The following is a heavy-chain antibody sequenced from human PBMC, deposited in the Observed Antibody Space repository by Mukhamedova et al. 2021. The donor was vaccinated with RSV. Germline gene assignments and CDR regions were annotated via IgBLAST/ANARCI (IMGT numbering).Heavy chain of an antibody. J-gene: IGHJ4*02. CDR1: SYG. CDR3: AIISGGYGGQNYFDY. V-gene: IGHV3-30*03. CDR2: ISYDGSNK. D-gene: IGHD4-23*01. Sequence: SYGMHWVRQAPGKGLEWVAVISYDGSNKYYADSVKGRFTISRDNSKNTLYLQMNSLRAEDTAVYYCAIISGGYGGQNYFDYWGQ.